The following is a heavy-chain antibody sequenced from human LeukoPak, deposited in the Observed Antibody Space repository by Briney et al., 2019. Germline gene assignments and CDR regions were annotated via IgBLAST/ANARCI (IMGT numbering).Heavy chain of an antibody. CDR3: AQHPGGRVDTTRFDY. Sequence: PEGSLRLSCAASGFSFSNYAMSWVRQAPGKGLEWVSIISGRGGSIKYADPVKGRFTLSRDNSKDTLFLQMDRLSAEDTAVYYCAQHPGGRVDTTRFDYWGQGTLVTVSS. D-gene: IGHD1-26*01. CDR2: ISGRGGSI. J-gene: IGHJ4*02. V-gene: IGHV3-23*01. CDR1: GFSFSNYA.